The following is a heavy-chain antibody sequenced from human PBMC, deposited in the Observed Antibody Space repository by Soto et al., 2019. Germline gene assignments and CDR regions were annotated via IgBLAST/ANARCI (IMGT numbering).Heavy chain of an antibody. J-gene: IGHJ6*02. Sequence: GESLKISCKGSGYSFTSYLISGLRQMPGKGLEWMGRIDPSDSYTNYSPSFQGHVTISADKSISTAYLQWSSLKASDTAMYYCARQSYCSSTSCPYYYYGMDVWGQGTTVTVSS. CDR1: GYSFTSYL. D-gene: IGHD2-2*01. CDR3: ARQSYCSSTSCPYYYYGMDV. V-gene: IGHV5-10-1*01. CDR2: IDPSDSYT.